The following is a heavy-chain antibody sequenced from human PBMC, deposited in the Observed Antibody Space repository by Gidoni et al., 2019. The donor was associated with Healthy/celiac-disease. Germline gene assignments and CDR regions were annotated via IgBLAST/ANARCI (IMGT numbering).Heavy chain of an antibody. Sequence: EVQLVESGVGLVQPGRFLSPSCAASGFTFDCYAMHWVRQAPGKGLKWVSGMSWNSGSIGYADSVKGRFTISRDNAKNSLYLQMNSLRAEDTALDYCAKDSGYDLRHLLVYWGQGTLVTVSS. J-gene: IGHJ4*02. V-gene: IGHV3-9*01. CDR2: MSWNSGSI. CDR1: GFTFDCYA. CDR3: AKDSGYDLRHLLVY. D-gene: IGHD5-12*01.